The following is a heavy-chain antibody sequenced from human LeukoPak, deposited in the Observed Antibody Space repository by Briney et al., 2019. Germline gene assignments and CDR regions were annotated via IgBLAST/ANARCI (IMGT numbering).Heavy chain of an antibody. CDR1: GGSFSGYY. CDR3: ARGPDIVVVPAAIGPSYFDY. D-gene: IGHD2-2*01. Sequence: SETLSLTCAVYGGSFSGYYWSWIRQPPGKGLEWIGEINHSGSTNYNPSLKSRVTISVDTSKNQFSLKLGSVTAADTAVYYCARGPDIVVVPAAIGPSYFDYWGQGTLVTVSS. V-gene: IGHV4-34*01. CDR2: INHSGST. J-gene: IGHJ4*02.